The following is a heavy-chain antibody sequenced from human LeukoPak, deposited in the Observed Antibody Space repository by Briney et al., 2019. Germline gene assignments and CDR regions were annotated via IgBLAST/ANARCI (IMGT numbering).Heavy chain of an antibody. J-gene: IGHJ4*02. CDR2: ISSNGGST. Sequence: GTLTLTCSAYGFTFSSYALHWVRQPPGKGLEYVSAISSNGGSTYYPDSVKGRFTISRDNSRNTLHLQMSSLRVEDTAVYYCVKDSSSGSYFDYWGQGTLVTVSS. CDR3: VKDSSSGSYFDY. CDR1: GFTFSSYA. D-gene: IGHD3-10*01. V-gene: IGHV3-64D*06.